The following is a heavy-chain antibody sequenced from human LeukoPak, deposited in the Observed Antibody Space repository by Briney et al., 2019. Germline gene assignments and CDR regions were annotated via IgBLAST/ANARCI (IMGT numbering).Heavy chain of an antibody. CDR3: ARGLYGSGRRSLMAH. D-gene: IGHD3-10*01. J-gene: IGHJ4*02. V-gene: IGHV3-7*01. CDR2: INQDENEK. Sequence: GGSLRLSCAASGFPFHNYWMTWVRQAPGKGVEWVANINQDENEKYYLDSVKGRFTISRDNAETSLFLQMTSLRVEDTAIYYCARGLYGSGRRSLMAHWGPGTLVAVPS. CDR1: GFPFHNYW.